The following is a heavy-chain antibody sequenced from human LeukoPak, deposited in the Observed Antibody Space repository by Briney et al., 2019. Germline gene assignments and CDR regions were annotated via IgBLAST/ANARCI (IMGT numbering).Heavy chain of an antibody. CDR1: GFTLSSYA. CDR3: ARIGAGSSRDY. CDR2: IVGSSST. D-gene: IGHD6-13*01. Sequence: PGGSLRLSCAASGFTLSSYAMSWVRQAPGKGLEWVSSIVGSSSTYYADSLKGRFTISRDNAKNSLYLQMNSLRAEDTAVYYCARIGAGSSRDYWGQGTLVTVSS. J-gene: IGHJ4*02. V-gene: IGHV3-21*01.